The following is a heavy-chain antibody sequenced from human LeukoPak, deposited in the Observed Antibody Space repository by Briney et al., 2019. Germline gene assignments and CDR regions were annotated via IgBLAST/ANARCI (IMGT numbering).Heavy chain of an antibody. J-gene: IGHJ6*02. V-gene: IGHV3-30*18. CDR1: GFTFSSYG. CDR3: AKDLGYSYGYHYYYYGMDV. Sequence: GRSLRLSCAASGFTFSSYGMHWVRQAPGKGLEWVAVISYDGSNKYYADSVKGRFTISRDNSKNTLYLQMNSLRAEDTAVYYCAKDLGYSYGYHYYYYGMDVWGQGTTATVSS. D-gene: IGHD5-18*01. CDR2: ISYDGSNK.